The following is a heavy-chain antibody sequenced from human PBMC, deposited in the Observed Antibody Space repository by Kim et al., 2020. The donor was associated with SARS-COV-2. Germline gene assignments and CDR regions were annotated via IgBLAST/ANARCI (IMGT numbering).Heavy chain of an antibody. CDR2: ISGSGGST. J-gene: IGHJ4*02. CDR1: GFTFSSYA. D-gene: IGHD3-10*01. V-gene: IGHV3-23*01. Sequence: GGSLRLSCAASGFTFSSYAMSWVRQAPGKGLEWVSAISGSGGSTYYADSVKGRFTISRDNSKNTLYLQMNSLRAEDTAVYYCAKGATMVRGVIRSGNPGYWGQGTLVTVSS. CDR3: AKGATMVRGVIRSGNPGY.